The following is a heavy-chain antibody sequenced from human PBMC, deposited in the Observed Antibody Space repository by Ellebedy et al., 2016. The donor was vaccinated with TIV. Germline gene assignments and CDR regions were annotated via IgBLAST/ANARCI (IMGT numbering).Heavy chain of an antibody. CDR1: GFIFTDHY. V-gene: IGHV3-23*01. Sequence: GESLKISXAASGFIFTDHYMDWVRQAPGKGLQWVSLISGSGGTTWYADSVKGRFTISRDNSKNTLYLQMNSLRADDTAMYFCARPECGGNCYSDPFNYWGQGALVTVSS. D-gene: IGHD2-21*02. CDR2: ISGSGGTT. CDR3: ARPECGGNCYSDPFNY. J-gene: IGHJ4*02.